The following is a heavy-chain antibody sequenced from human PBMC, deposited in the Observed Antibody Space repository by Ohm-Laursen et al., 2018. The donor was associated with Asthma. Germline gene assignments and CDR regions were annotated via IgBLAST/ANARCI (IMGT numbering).Heavy chain of an antibody. J-gene: IGHJ4*02. CDR1: GASFTSGTYY. CDR2: IHYSGSN. CDR3: ARDGRLRGSFDY. D-gene: IGHD3-10*01. Sequence: SETLSLTCTVSGASFTSGTYYWTWIRQRPGKGLEWIGNIHYSGSNIYNPSLESRLSISVDTSKNQFSLNLSSVTAADTALYYCARDGRLRGSFDYWGQGTLVTVSS. V-gene: IGHV4-31*03.